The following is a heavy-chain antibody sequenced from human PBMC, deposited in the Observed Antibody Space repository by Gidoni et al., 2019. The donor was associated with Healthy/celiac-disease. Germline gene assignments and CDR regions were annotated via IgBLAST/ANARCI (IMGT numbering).Heavy chain of an antibody. CDR2: ISYDGSNR. CDR3: AGIVVVVAATEDLPTGQDY. CDR1: GFTFSSYA. J-gene: IGHJ4*02. V-gene: IGHV3-30*01. D-gene: IGHD2-15*01. Sequence: QVQLVESGGGVVQPGRSLRLSCAASGFTFSSYAMHWVRQAPGKGLEWVAVISYDGSNRYYADSVKGRFTISRDNSKNTLYLQMNSLRAEDTAVYYCAGIVVVVAATEDLPTGQDYWGQGTLVTVSS.